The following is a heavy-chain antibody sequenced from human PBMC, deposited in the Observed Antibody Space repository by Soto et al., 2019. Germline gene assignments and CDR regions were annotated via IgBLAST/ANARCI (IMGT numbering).Heavy chain of an antibody. CDR2: ISGSGGST. J-gene: IGHJ3*02. CDR1: GFTFSSYA. D-gene: IGHD3-10*01. Sequence: PGGSLRLSCAASGFTFSSYAMNWVRQAPGKGLEWVSAISGSGGSTYYADFVKGRFTVSRDNSKNTLYLQMNSLRAEDTAVYYCAKSKWFAQHDAFDIWGQGTMVTVSS. CDR3: AKSKWFAQHDAFDI. V-gene: IGHV3-23*01.